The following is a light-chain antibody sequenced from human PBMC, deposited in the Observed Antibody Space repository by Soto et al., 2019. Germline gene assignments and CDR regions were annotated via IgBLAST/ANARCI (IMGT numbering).Light chain of an antibody. CDR1: RSDIGTYDL. CDR3: TSYTTSSTVV. V-gene: IGLV2-14*03. CDR2: DVT. Sequence: QSVLTQPASVSGSLGQSITISCTGTRSDIGTYDLVSWYQQHPGKAPQLMIYDVTNRPSGVSNRFSGSKSGNTASLTISGLQAEDEADYYCTSYTTSSTVVIGGGTKVTVL. J-gene: IGLJ2*01.